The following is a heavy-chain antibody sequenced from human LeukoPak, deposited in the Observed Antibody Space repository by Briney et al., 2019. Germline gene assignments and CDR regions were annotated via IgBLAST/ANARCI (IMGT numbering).Heavy chain of an antibody. Sequence: GASVKVSCKASGYTFTSYGISWVRQAPGQGLEWMGWISAYNGNTNYAQKLQGRVTMTTDTSTSTAYMELRSLRSDDTAVYYCARGSRYDFWSGYSLEYYMDVWGKGTTVAVSS. D-gene: IGHD3-3*01. CDR2: ISAYNGNT. CDR1: GYTFTSYG. CDR3: ARGSRYDFWSGYSLEYYMDV. J-gene: IGHJ6*03. V-gene: IGHV1-18*01.